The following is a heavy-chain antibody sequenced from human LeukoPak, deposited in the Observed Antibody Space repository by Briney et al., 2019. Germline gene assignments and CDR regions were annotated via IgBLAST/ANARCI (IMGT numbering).Heavy chain of an antibody. CDR1: GGTFSSYA. D-gene: IGHD1-26*01. J-gene: IGHJ4*02. CDR2: IIPILGIA. Sequence: GASVKVSCKASGGTFSSYAISWVRQAPGQGLEWMGRIIPILGIANYAQKFQGRVTITADKSTSTAYMELSSLRSEDTAVYYCAIDLVGATTISGDWGQGTLVTVSS. CDR3: AIDLVGATTISGD. V-gene: IGHV1-69*04.